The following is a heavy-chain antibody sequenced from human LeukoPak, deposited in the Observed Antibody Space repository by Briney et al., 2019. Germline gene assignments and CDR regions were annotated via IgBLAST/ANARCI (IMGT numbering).Heavy chain of an antibody. CDR1: GGSISGGTYY. J-gene: IGHJ4*02. V-gene: IGHV4-31*03. CDR3: ARFTFGNRDY. Sequence: LTCTXXGGSISGGTYYWTWIRQHPGKGLEWIGSIYYSGTTYYNPSLKSRVTISVDTSKNQFSLKLSSVTAADTAVYYCARFTFGNRDYWGQGTLVIVSS. CDR2: IYYSGTT. D-gene: IGHD1/OR15-1a*01.